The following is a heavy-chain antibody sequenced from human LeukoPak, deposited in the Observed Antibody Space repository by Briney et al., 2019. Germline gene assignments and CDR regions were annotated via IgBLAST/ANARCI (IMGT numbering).Heavy chain of an antibody. V-gene: IGHV4-34*01. J-gene: IGHJ4*02. CDR1: GGSFSGNY. D-gene: IGHD2-21*02. Sequence: SETLSLTCAVYGGSFSGNYWSWIRQPPGKGLEWIGEINHSGSTNYNPSLKSRVTISVDNAKNQFSLKLSSVAAADTAVYYCARGVVTAPTDYWGQGTLVTVSS. CDR2: INHSGST. CDR3: ARGVVTAPTDY.